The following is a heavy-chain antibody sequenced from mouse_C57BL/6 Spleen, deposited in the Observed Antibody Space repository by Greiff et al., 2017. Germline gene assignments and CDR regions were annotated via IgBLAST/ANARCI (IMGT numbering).Heavy chain of an antibody. CDR3: ARGSVFDY. CDR1: GYAFSSSW. Sequence: QVHVKQSGPELVKPGASVKISCKASGYAFSSSWMNWVKQRPGKGLEWIGRIYPGDGDTNYNGKFKGKATLTADKTSSTAYMQLSSLTSEDSAVYFCARGSVFDYWGQGTTLTVSS. V-gene: IGHV1-82*01. CDR2: IYPGDGDT. J-gene: IGHJ2*01.